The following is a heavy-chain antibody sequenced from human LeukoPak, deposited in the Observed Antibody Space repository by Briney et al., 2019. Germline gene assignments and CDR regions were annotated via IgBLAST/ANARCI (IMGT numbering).Heavy chain of an antibody. J-gene: IGHJ5*02. D-gene: IGHD3-22*01. V-gene: IGHV1-18*01. Sequence: ASVKVSCKASGYTFTSYGISWVRQAPGQGLEWMGWISAYNGNTNYAQKIQVSVTMTTDTSTSTAYMELRSLRSDDTAVYYCARGKKRYYDSSPFDPWGQGTLVTVSS. CDR3: ARGKKRYYDSSPFDP. CDR1: GYTFTSYG. CDR2: ISAYNGNT.